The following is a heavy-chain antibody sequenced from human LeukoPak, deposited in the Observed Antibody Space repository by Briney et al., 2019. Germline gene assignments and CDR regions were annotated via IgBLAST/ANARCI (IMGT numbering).Heavy chain of an antibody. CDR3: ARLAGVHDYSNYGQFDY. V-gene: IGHV3-30*02. J-gene: IGHJ4*02. Sequence: GGSLRLSCAASGFTFSSYGLHWVRQAPGKGLEWVAFIRYDGSNKYYADSVKGRFTISRDNSKNTLFLQMDCLRAEDTAVYYCARLAGVHDYSNYGQFDYWGQGTLVTVSS. CDR1: GFTFSSYG. D-gene: IGHD4-11*01. CDR2: IRYDGSNK.